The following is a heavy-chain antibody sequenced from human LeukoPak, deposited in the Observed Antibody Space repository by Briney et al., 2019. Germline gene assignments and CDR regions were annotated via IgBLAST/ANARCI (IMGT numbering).Heavy chain of an antibody. CDR1: GGSISSGSYY. Sequence: SETLSLTCTVSGGSISSGSYYWTWIRQPAGKGLEWIGRIYVGGSPNYNPSLEGRLTISIDMSKNQFSLRLNSVTAADTATYFCVRDEDYWGSPHWGQGILVSVSS. V-gene: IGHV4-61*02. D-gene: IGHD7-27*01. J-gene: IGHJ4*02. CDR2: IYVGGSP. CDR3: VRDEDYWGSPH.